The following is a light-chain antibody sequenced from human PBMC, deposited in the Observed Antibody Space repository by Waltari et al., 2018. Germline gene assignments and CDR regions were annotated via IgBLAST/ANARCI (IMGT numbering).Light chain of an antibody. V-gene: IGKV1-5*03. Sequence: DIQMTQSPSTLSASVGDRVTITCRASQSISSWLAWYQQKPGKAPKLLIYKASSLQSGVPSRVSGSGSGTEFTLTISGLQPDDFATYYCQQYNSYSPWTFGQGTKVEIK. J-gene: IGKJ1*01. CDR3: QQYNSYSPWT. CDR2: KAS. CDR1: QSISSW.